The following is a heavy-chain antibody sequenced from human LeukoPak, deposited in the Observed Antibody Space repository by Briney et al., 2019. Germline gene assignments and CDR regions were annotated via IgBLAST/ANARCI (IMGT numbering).Heavy chain of an antibody. Sequence: GGSLRLSCAASGFTLSTYSMNWVRQAPGKGLDWVSYISGSSGTIYYADSVKGRFTISRDNAKSSLYLQMNSLRAEDTAVYYCARRSEFGVLYYMGVWGKGTTVTVSS. CDR2: ISGSSGTI. D-gene: IGHD3-16*01. V-gene: IGHV3-48*01. J-gene: IGHJ6*03. CDR3: ARRSEFGVLYYMGV. CDR1: GFTLSTYS.